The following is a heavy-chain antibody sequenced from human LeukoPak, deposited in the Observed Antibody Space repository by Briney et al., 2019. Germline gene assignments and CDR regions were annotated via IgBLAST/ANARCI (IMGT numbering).Heavy chain of an antibody. CDR1: GFTFDDYA. Sequence: PGRSLRLSCAASGFTFDDYAMHWVRQAPGKGLEWVSGISWNSGSIGYADSVKGRFTISRDNAKNSLYLQMNSLRAEDTALYYCAKDTSYGSGWCHVDYWGQGTLVTVSS. V-gene: IGHV3-9*01. J-gene: IGHJ4*02. CDR3: AKDTSYGSGWCHVDY. CDR2: ISWNSGSI. D-gene: IGHD6-19*01.